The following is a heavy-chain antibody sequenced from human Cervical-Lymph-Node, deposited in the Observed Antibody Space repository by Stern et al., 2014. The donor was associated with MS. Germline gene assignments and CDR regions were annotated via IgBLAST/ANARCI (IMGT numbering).Heavy chain of an antibody. CDR1: GSTRSELS. D-gene: IGHD4-17*01. CDR2: FVPEIGEE. CDR3: ASVNDSGAYFDL. J-gene: IGHJ4*02. V-gene: IGHV1-24*01. Sequence: DQLVESGAEVKKPGPSVKVSCKVSGSTRSELSVHWVRQAPGKGLEWMGGFVPEIGEEIDERNIGGSVTMAAASSIYTDDMVLSSLSSEVTAVYYCASVNDSGAYFDLWGQGTLVTVSS.